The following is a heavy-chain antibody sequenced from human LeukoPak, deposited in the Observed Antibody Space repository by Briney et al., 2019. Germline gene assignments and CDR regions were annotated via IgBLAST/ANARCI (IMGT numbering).Heavy chain of an antibody. Sequence: SETLSLTCTVSGGSISSYYWSWIRQPPGKGLEWIGYIYYSGSTNYNPSLKSRVTISVDTSKNQFSLKLSSVTAADTAVYYCARRPSYYDFWSGYYNSWGQGTLVTVSS. D-gene: IGHD3-3*01. CDR3: ARRPSYYDFWSGYYNS. CDR2: IYYSGST. CDR1: GGSISSYY. J-gene: IGHJ4*02. V-gene: IGHV4-59*12.